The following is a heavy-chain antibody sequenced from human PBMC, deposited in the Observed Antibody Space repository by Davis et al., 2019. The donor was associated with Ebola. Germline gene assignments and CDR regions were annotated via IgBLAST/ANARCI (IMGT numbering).Heavy chain of an antibody. CDR2: INHSGST. V-gene: IGHV4-34*01. D-gene: IGHD2-8*01. CDR3: ARDVWAYYFDY. Sequence: GSLRLSCTVSGGSINSYYWSWIRQPPGKGLEWIGEINHSGSTNYNPSLKSRVTISVDTSKNQFSLKLSSVTAADTAVYYCARDVWAYYFDYWGQGTLVTVSS. J-gene: IGHJ4*02. CDR1: GGSINSYY.